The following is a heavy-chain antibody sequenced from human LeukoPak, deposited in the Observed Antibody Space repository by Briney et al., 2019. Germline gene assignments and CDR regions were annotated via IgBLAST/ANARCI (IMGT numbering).Heavy chain of an antibody. CDR1: GGSISSGGYY. CDR2: IYYSGST. V-gene: IGHV4-31*03. J-gene: IGHJ5*02. CDR3: ARGGCSSTSCYPRFNWFDP. Sequence: SDTLSLTCTVSGGSISSGGYYWSWIRQHPGKGLEWIGYIYYSGSTYYNPSLKSRVTISVDTSKNQFSLKLSSVTAADTAVYYCARGGCSSTSCYPRFNWFDPWGQGTLVTVSS. D-gene: IGHD2-2*01.